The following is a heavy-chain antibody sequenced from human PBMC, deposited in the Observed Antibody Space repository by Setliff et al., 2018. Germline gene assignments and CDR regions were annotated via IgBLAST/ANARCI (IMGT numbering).Heavy chain of an antibody. Sequence: GASVKVSCKASGGMSGTYSISWVRQAPGQGLEWMGAIIPIFGTPNYAQKFQDRVTITAGVSTSTAYMEPSSLRSDDTAVYYCARDGAYCSGGSCYSFDYWGQGTPVTVSS. CDR2: IIPIFGTP. J-gene: IGHJ4*02. CDR1: GGMSGTYS. V-gene: IGHV1-69*13. D-gene: IGHD2-15*01. CDR3: ARDGAYCSGGSCYSFDY.